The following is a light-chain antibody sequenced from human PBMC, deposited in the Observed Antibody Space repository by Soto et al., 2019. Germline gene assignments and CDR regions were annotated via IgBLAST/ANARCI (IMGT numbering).Light chain of an antibody. Sequence: DIQMTQSPSSLSASVGDRVTITCRASQSISNYLNWYQQKPGKAPNLLIYDASSLQSGVPSRFSGSGSGTDVTLTIISLQPEDFATYYCQQRYSTPPGTFGQGTKLEIK. V-gene: IGKV1-39*01. CDR2: DAS. CDR3: QQRYSTPPGT. CDR1: QSISNY. J-gene: IGKJ2*01.